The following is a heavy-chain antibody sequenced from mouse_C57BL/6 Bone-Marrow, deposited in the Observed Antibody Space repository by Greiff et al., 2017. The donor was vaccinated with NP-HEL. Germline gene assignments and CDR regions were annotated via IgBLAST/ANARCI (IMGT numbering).Heavy chain of an antibody. V-gene: IGHV1-56*01. CDR2: IFPGSGGT. CDR1: GYTFTSHW. CDR3: AREGYYGSSLHWYFDD. Sequence: VQLQQSGPELVRPGASVKISCKAPGYTFTSHWMQWVRQRPGQGLEWIGEIFPGSGGTYYNEKFKGKATLTVDTSSSTAYMQLSSLTSEDSAVYFCAREGYYGSSLHWYFDDWGTGTTVTVSS. J-gene: IGHJ1*03. D-gene: IGHD1-1*01.